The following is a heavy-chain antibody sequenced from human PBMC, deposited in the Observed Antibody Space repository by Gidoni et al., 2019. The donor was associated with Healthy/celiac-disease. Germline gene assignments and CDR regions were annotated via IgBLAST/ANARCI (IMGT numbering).Heavy chain of an antibody. Sequence: QVQLVQSGAEVKKPGASVKVSCKASGYTFTRYDIHWVRQATGQGLEWMGWMNPNRSNTGYAPKFQGRVTMTRNTSISTAYMELSSLRSEDTAVYYCAAGYSSSWSDNWFDPWGQGTLVTVSS. CDR2: MNPNRSNT. CDR1: GYTFTRYD. J-gene: IGHJ5*02. D-gene: IGHD6-13*01. V-gene: IGHV1-8*01. CDR3: AAGYSSSWSDNWFDP.